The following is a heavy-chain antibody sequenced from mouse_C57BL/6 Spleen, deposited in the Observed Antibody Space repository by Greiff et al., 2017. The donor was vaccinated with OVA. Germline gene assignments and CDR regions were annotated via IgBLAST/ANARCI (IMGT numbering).Heavy chain of an antibody. CDR2: IDPSASYT. V-gene: IGHV1-69*01. D-gene: IGHD2-5*01. J-gene: IGHJ3*01. CDR3: ARSDSNYVAWFAY. Sequence: QVQLQQPGAELVMPGASVKLSCKASGYTFTSYWMHWVKQRPGQGLEWIGEIDPSASYTNYNQKFKGKSTLTVDKSSSTANMQVSSLTAEDSAVYYCARSDSNYVAWFAYCGQGTLVTVSA. CDR1: GYTFTSYW.